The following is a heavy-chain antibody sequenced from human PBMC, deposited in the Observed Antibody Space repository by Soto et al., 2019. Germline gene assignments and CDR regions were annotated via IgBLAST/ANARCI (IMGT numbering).Heavy chain of an antibody. D-gene: IGHD5-12*01. CDR2: IGTAGDT. J-gene: IGHJ3*02. Sequence: EVQLVESGGGLVQPGGSLRLSCAASGFTFSSYDMHWVRQATGKGLEWVSAIGTAGDTYYPGSVKGRFTISRENAKNSLYLQMNSLRAGDTAVYYCARGNSGYEGYPDAFDIWGQGTMVTVSS. V-gene: IGHV3-13*01. CDR3: ARGNSGYEGYPDAFDI. CDR1: GFTFSSYD.